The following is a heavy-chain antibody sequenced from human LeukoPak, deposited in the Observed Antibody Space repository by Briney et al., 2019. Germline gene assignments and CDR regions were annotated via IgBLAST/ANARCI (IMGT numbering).Heavy chain of an antibody. CDR2: IRYDGSNK. D-gene: IGHD2-15*01. V-gene: IGHV3-30*02. J-gene: IGHJ6*03. CDR1: GFTFSSYG. CDR3: ARDLVVIPRYYYMDV. Sequence: GGSLRLSCAASGFTFSSYGMHWVRQAPGKGLEWVAFIRYDGSNKYYADSVKGRFTISRDNSKNSLYLQMNSLRAEDTAVYYCARDLVVIPRYYYMDVRGKGTTVTVSS.